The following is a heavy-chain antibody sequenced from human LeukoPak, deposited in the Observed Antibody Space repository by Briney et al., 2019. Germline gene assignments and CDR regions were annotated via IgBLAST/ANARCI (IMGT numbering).Heavy chain of an antibody. CDR3: ARVAEYSSSWDLLYFIPRGAFDY. V-gene: IGHV3-11*04. D-gene: IGHD6-6*01. Sequence: PGGSLRLSCAASGFTFSDYYMSWIRQAPGKGLEWVSYISSSGSTIYYADSVKGRFTISRDNAKNSLYLQMNSLRAEDTAVYYCARVAEYSSSWDLLYFIPRGAFDYWGQGTLVTVSS. CDR2: ISSSGSTI. J-gene: IGHJ4*02. CDR1: GFTFSDYY.